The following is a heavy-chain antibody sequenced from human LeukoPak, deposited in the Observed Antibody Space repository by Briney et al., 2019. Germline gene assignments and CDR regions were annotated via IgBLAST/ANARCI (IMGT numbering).Heavy chain of an antibody. J-gene: IGHJ3*02. D-gene: IGHD5-24*01. CDR3: AGVEMATISAFDI. CDR1: GYTFSVYY. Sequence: GASVKVSCKTSGYTFSVYYIHWVRQAPGQGLEWMGWINPNSGGTNYVQKFQGRVTMTRDTSTSTVYMELSSLRSEDTAVYYCAGVEMATISAFDIWGQGTMVTVSS. CDR2: INPNSGGT. V-gene: IGHV1-2*02.